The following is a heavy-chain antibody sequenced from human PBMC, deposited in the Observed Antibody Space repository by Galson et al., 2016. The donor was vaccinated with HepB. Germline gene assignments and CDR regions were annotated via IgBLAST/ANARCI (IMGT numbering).Heavy chain of an antibody. CDR3: ARSLTGSYDFLCAIYTYYAMDV. CDR2: IYPGDFDI. V-gene: IGHV5-51*01. CDR1: GYTFDSYW. Sequence: QSGAEVKRPGESLKISCRGSGYTFDSYWIGWVRQMPGKGLEWMGIIYPGDFDIRYSPSFQGQVTISVDKSISTAYLQWSSLTASDTAMYYCARSLTGSYDFLCAIYTYYAMDVWGQGTTVTVS. J-gene: IGHJ6*02. D-gene: IGHD3-3*01.